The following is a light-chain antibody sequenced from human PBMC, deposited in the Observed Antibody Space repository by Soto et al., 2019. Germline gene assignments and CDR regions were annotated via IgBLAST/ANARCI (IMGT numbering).Light chain of an antibody. CDR2: DVS. Sequence: QSALTQPAAVSGSPGQSITISCTGTSSDVGGYNYVSWYQQHPGKAPKLMIYDVSNRPSGVVNRFSGSKSGNTASLTISGLQADDEDDYYCSSYTSSSTLLYVFGTGTKLTVL. CDR1: SSDVGGYNY. J-gene: IGLJ1*01. V-gene: IGLV2-14*01. CDR3: SSYTSSSTLLYV.